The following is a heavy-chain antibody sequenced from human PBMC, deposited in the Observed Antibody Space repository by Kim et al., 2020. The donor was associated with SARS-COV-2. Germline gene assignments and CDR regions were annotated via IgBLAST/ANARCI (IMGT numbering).Heavy chain of an antibody. D-gene: IGHD5-12*01. V-gene: IGHV4-59*13. J-gene: IGHJ6*02. Sequence: SETLSLTCTVSGGSISSYYWSWIRQPPGKGLEWIGYIYYSGSTNYNPSLKSRVTISVDTSKNQFSLKLSSVTAADTAVYYCARALVSGYDNLPRLYYYYGMDVWGQGTTVTVSS. CDR3: ARALVSGYDNLPRLYYYYGMDV. CDR2: IYYSGST. CDR1: GGSISSYY.